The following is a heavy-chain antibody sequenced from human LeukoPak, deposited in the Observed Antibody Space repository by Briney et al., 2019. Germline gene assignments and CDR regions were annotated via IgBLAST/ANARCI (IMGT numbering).Heavy chain of an antibody. V-gene: IGHV3-33*01. CDR3: ARDGQACGGDCFYYGMDV. J-gene: IGHJ6*02. CDR2: IWYDGSRN. Sequence: GGSLRLSCAASGFTFNTYGMQWVRQAPGRGLEWVAVIWYDGSRNYSGPSVKGRFTISRDNSKNTVYLQMNSLRAEDTAVYYCARDGQACGGDCFYYGMDVWGQGTTVTVSS. CDR1: GFTFNTYG. D-gene: IGHD2-21*01.